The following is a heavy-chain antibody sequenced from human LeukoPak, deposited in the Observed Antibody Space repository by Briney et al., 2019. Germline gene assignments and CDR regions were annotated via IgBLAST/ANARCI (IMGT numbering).Heavy chain of an antibody. D-gene: IGHD3-10*01. CDR2: ISGSGGST. CDR1: GFTFSNAW. CDR3: AKSLRGVTAY. J-gene: IGHJ4*02. V-gene: IGHV3-23*01. Sequence: GGSLRLSCAASGFTFSNAWMSWVRQAPGKGLEWVSAISGSGGSTYYADSVKGRFTISRDNSKNTLYLQMNSLRAEDTAVYYCAKSLRGVTAYWGQGTLVTVSS.